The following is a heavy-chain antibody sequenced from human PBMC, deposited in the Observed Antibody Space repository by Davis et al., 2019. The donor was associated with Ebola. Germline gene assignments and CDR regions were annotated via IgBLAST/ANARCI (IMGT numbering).Heavy chain of an antibody. CDR1: GFAVRNTH. Sequence: GESLKISCDVSGFAVRNTHMSWVRQAPGKGLELVSGMYGGDTHYADSVKGRFTISRDNSKNTLHLQMNSLRVEDTAVYFCAREPTGNYYYFYGMDVWGKGTTVSVSS. CDR3: AREPTGNYYYFYGMDV. CDR2: MYGGDT. D-gene: IGHD1-14*01. V-gene: IGHV3-53*01. J-gene: IGHJ6*04.